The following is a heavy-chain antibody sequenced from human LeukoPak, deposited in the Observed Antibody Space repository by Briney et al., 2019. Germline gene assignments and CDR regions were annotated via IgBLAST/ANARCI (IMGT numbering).Heavy chain of an antibody. J-gene: IGHJ4*02. Sequence: PSETLSLTCAVSGGSISSSNWWSWVRQPPGKGLEWIGEIYHSGSTNYNPSLKSRVTISVDKSKNQFSLKLSSVTAADTAVYYCARDRSNARYCSGGSCYAENPFFDYWGQGTLVTVSS. V-gene: IGHV4-4*02. CDR1: GGSISSSNW. CDR2: IYHSGST. CDR3: ARDRSNARYCSGGSCYAENPFFDY. D-gene: IGHD2-15*01.